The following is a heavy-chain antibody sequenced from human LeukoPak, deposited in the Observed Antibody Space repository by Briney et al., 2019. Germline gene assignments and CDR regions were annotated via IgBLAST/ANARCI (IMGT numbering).Heavy chain of an antibody. Sequence: GGYLRLYCAASGFTFSSYSMNWVRQAPGKGLEWVSSISSSSSYIYYADSVKGRFTISRDNAKNSLYLQMNSLRAEDTAVYYCAIDLNGGNPPMTPEYFQHWGQGTLVTVSS. D-gene: IGHD3-9*01. CDR3: AIDLNGGNPPMTPEYFQH. J-gene: IGHJ1*01. CDR2: ISSSSSYI. CDR1: GFTFSSYS. V-gene: IGHV3-21*01.